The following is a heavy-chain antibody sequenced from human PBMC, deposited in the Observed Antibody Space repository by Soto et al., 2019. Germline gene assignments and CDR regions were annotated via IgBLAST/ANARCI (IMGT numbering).Heavy chain of an antibody. CDR1: GYTFTSYG. CDR2: ISGYNGKT. D-gene: IGHD2-21*02. J-gene: IGHJ6*02. CDR3: AREGDVPYYYYGMDV. Sequence: VQVVQSGGEVRKPGASVTVSCKASGYTFTSYGISWVRQAPGQGLEWMGWISGYNGKTNDAQKVQNRVPTTTHTPTRTVSLELNSLRFDDTSVYYGAREGDVPYYYYGMDVCGQGTTVTVSS. V-gene: IGHV1-18*01.